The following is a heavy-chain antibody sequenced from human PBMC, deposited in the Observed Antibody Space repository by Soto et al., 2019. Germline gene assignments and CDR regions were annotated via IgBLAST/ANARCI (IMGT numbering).Heavy chain of an antibody. J-gene: IGHJ1*01. D-gene: IGHD6-6*01. Sequence: QVQLVQSGAEVKKPGSSVKVSCKASGGTFSSYAISWVRQAPGQGLEWMGGIIPIFGTAHYAQKFQGRVTITADESTSTAYMELSSLRSEDTAVYYCARDGAALAARGEYFQHWGQGTLVIVSS. V-gene: IGHV1-69*01. CDR1: GGTFSSYA. CDR3: ARDGAALAARGEYFQH. CDR2: IIPIFGTA.